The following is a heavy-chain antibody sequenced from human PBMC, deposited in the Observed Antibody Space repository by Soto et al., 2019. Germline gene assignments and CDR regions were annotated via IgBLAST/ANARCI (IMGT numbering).Heavy chain of an antibody. D-gene: IGHD3-10*01. Sequence: EVQLVESGGGLVKPGGSLRLSCAASGFTFSSYSMNWVRQAPGKGLEWVSSIRSSSSYIYYADSVKGRFTISRDNAKNSLYLQMNSLRAEDTAVYYCARWVGDCDYWGQGTLVTVSS. CDR1: GFTFSSYS. CDR3: ARWVGDCDY. CDR2: IRSSSSYI. J-gene: IGHJ4*02. V-gene: IGHV3-21*01.